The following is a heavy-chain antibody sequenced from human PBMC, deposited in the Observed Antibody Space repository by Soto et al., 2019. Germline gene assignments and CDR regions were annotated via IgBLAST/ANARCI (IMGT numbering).Heavy chain of an antibody. CDR1: GDSVTISDYY. Sequence: QLQLQESGPGLVKHSETLSLTCTVSGDSVTISDYYWGWIRQPPGKGLEWIGSIHYSGSTYYNPSLKSRVTISGDTSKKQFSLKLTSVTAADAAVYYCAAHDSGGYYAEYWGQGTLGTVSA. V-gene: IGHV4-39*01. D-gene: IGHD3-22*01. CDR2: IHYSGST. CDR3: AAHDSGGYYAEY. J-gene: IGHJ4*02.